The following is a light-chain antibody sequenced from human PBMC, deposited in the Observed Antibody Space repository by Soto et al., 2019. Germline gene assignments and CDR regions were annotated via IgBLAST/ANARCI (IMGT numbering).Light chain of an antibody. CDR1: SSDVGGYDY. CDR3: SSYAGSNTPYV. Sequence: QSVLTQPPSASGSPGQSVTISCTGTSSDVGGYDYVSWYQQHPGEAPKLMIYEVSKRPSGVPDRFSGSKSGNTASPTVSGLQAEDDADYYCSSYAGSNTPYVFGIGTKLTVL. CDR2: EVS. V-gene: IGLV2-8*01. J-gene: IGLJ1*01.